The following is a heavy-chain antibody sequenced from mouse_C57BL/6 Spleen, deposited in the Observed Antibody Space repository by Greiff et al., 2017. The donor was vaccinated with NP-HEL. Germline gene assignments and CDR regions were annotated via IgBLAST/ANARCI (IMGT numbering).Heavy chain of an antibody. Sequence: QVQLQQPGAELVRPGTSVKLSCKASGYTFTSYWMHWVKQRPGQGLEWIGVIDPSDSYTNYNQKFKGKATLTVDTSSSTAYMQLSSLTSEDSAVYYCARGGLRQGYYFDYWGQGTTLTVSS. CDR3: ARGGLRQGYYFDY. CDR1: GYTFTSYW. D-gene: IGHD2-4*01. J-gene: IGHJ2*01. CDR2: IDPSDSYT. V-gene: IGHV1-59*01.